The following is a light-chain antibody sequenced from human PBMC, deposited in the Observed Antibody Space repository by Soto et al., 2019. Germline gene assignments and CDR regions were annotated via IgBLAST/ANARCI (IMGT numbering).Light chain of an antibody. CDR1: SSDVGGYNY. J-gene: IGLJ2*01. CDR2: EVS. V-gene: IGLV2-8*01. CDR3: SAYAGSNHVV. Sequence: QSALTQPPSASWSPGHSVTISCTGTSSDVGGYNYVSWYQQNTGKAPKLTMYEVSKRPSGVPDRLSGSKSGNTASLTVSGLQAEDEADYYCSAYAGSNHVVFGGWTKLTVL.